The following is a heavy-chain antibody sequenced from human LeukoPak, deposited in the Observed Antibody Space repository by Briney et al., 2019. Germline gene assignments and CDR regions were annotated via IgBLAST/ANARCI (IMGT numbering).Heavy chain of an antibody. CDR3: AKERWGHYHASSGYLAREAYDI. V-gene: IGHV3-23*01. CDR1: GFTFSSYA. CDR2: ISGSGGGT. Sequence: PGGSLSLSCAASGFTFSSYAMTWVRQAPGKGLEWVSGISGSGGGTYYADSVKGRFTISRDNSKNTLYLQMNSLRAEDTAVYYCAKERWGHYHASSGYLAREAYDIWGQGTMVTVSS. J-gene: IGHJ3*02. D-gene: IGHD3-22*01.